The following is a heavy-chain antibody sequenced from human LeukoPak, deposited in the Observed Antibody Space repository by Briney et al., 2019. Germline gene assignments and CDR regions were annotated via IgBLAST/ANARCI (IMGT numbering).Heavy chain of an antibody. V-gene: IGHV4-59*01. D-gene: IGHD4-23*01. CDR1: GGSISSYY. Sequence: SETLSLTWTVSGGSISSYYWSLIRKPPGKGLEWIGYIYYSGSTNYNPSLKSRVTISVDTSKNQFSLKLSSVTAADTAVYYCARLSGGNRVDYWGQGTLVTVSS. CDR2: IYYSGST. J-gene: IGHJ4*02. CDR3: ARLSGGNRVDY.